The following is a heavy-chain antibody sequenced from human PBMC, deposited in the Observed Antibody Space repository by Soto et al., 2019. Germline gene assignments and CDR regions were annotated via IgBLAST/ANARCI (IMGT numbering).Heavy chain of an antibody. Sequence: ASVNVSCKASGGTFSSYAISWVRQAPGQGLEWMGGIIPIFGTANYAQKFQGRVTITADESTSTAYMELSSLRSEDTAVYYCARRAVISSSSKNYYYYYGMDVWGQGTTVTVSS. CDR3: ARRAVISSSSKNYYYYYGMDV. CDR1: GGTFSSYA. V-gene: IGHV1-69*13. J-gene: IGHJ6*02. D-gene: IGHD6-6*01. CDR2: IIPIFGTA.